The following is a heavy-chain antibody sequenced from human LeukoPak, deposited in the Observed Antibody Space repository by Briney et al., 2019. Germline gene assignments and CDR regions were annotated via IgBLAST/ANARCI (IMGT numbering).Heavy chain of an antibody. Sequence: ASVKVSCKASGYTFTSYDINWVRQATGQGLEWMGRIIPILGIANYAQKFQGRVTITADKSTSTAYMELSSLRSEDTAVYYCARESMAYCGGDCYRDFDYWGQGTLVTVSS. D-gene: IGHD2-21*01. J-gene: IGHJ4*02. CDR3: ARESMAYCGGDCYRDFDY. V-gene: IGHV1-69*04. CDR1: GYTFTSYD. CDR2: IIPILGIA.